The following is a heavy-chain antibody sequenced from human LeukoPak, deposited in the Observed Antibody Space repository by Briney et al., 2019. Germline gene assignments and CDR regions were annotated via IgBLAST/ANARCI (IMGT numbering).Heavy chain of an antibody. Sequence: GGSLRLSCAASGFTFSSYWMHLVRQAPGTGLVWVSLINSYVSSTSYADPVKGRFTISRDNAKNTLYLQMNSLRAEDTAVYYCARARYYDFWSGYYNGASDYWGQGTLVTVSS. D-gene: IGHD3-3*01. CDR2: INSYVSST. J-gene: IGHJ4*02. V-gene: IGHV3-74*01. CDR3: ARARYYDFWSGYYNGASDY. CDR1: GFTFSSYW.